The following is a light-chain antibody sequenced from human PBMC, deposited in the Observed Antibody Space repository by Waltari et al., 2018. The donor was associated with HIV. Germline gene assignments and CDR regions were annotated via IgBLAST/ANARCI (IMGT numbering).Light chain of an antibody. CDR1: SEHSAYT. Sequence: LPVLTQPPSASALLGASIKLTCTLSSEHSAYTIEWYQQRPGRSPQYIMKVNGDGSHYHGEWIHVRLLGSSSGADRYLTISNLQSDAEAEYHCGESHTINGQVGYVFGTGTKVPVL. CDR3: GESHTINGQVGYV. V-gene: IGLV4-3*01. CDR2: VNGDGSH. J-gene: IGLJ1*01.